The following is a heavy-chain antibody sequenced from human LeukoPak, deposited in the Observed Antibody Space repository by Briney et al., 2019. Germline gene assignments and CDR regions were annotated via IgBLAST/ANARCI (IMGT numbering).Heavy chain of an antibody. CDR3: ARDRGGWPDY. V-gene: IGHV3-48*01. CDR1: GFAFNTYS. J-gene: IGHJ4*02. D-gene: IGHD6-19*01. CDR2: ISSSSSTI. Sequence: GGSLRLSCAASGFAFNTYSMNWVRQAPGKGLEWLSYISSSSSTIYYADSVKGRFTISRDNAKNSLYLQLNSLRPEDTGLYYCARDRGGWPDYWGQGTLVTVSS.